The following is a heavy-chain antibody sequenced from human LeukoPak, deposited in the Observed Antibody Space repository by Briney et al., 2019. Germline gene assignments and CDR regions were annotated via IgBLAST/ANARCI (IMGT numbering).Heavy chain of an antibody. V-gene: IGHV3-33*01. D-gene: IGHD6-19*01. CDR3: ARVRGDDKYSSGWYLDY. CDR1: GFTFSSYG. CDR2: IWYDGTNK. Sequence: GRSLRLSCAVSGFTFSSYGMHWVRQAPGKGLEWVAVIWYDGTNKYYADSVKGRFTISRDNSKNTLYLQMNSQRAEDTAVYYCARVRGDDKYSSGWYLDYWGQGTLVTVSS. J-gene: IGHJ4*02.